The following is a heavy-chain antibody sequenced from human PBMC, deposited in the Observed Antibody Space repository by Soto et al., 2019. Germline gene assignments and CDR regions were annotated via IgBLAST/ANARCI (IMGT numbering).Heavy chain of an antibody. J-gene: IGHJ4*02. Sequence: SETLSLTCTVSGGSISSYYWSWIRQPPGKGLEWIGYIYYSGSTNYNPSLKSRVTISVDTSKNQFSLKLSSVTAADTAVYYCARGELIREYSGYDFSYYFDYWGQGTLVTVSS. V-gene: IGHV4-59*12. CDR1: GGSISSYY. CDR3: ARGELIREYSGYDFSYYFDY. CDR2: IYYSGST. D-gene: IGHD5-12*01.